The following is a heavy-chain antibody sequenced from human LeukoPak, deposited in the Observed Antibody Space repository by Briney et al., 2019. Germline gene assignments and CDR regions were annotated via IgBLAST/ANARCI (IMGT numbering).Heavy chain of an antibody. V-gene: IGHV3-23*01. CDR2: ISGNGGST. Sequence: GGSLRLSCAASGFTVSSNYMSWVRQAPGKGLEWVSVISGNGGSTYYADSVKGRFTISRDNLKNTLYVQMNSLRAEDTAVYYCAKANSGWYFDPFDYWGQGTLVTVSS. CDR1: GFTVSSNY. D-gene: IGHD6-19*01. CDR3: AKANSGWYFDPFDY. J-gene: IGHJ4*02.